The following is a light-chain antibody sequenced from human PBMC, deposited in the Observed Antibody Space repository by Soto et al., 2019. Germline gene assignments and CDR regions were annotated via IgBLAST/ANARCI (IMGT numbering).Light chain of an antibody. Sequence: IVLTQPPATLSLSQGERATLSCRASQSVSNYLAWYRHKPGQAPRLLVFDASNGATGTPNRIGGSGSGTVCMLTISRVEPEEFAVFYCQQYGSPGTFSQGTKVDI. V-gene: IGKV3-20*01. CDR3: QQYGSPGT. CDR2: DAS. J-gene: IGKJ1*01. CDR1: QSVSNY.